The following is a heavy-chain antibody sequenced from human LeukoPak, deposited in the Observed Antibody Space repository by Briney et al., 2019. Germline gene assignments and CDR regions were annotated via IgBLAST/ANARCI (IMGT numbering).Heavy chain of an antibody. V-gene: IGHV3-23*01. CDR3: AKDVSYCSSTSCPRYFDL. J-gene: IGHJ2*01. D-gene: IGHD2-2*01. CDR1: GFTFSSYA. Sequence: QPGGSLRLSCAASGFTFSSYAMSWVRQAPGKGLEWVSAISGSGGSTYYADSVKGRFTISRDNSKNTLYLQMNSLRAEDTAVYYCAKDVSYCSSTSCPRYFDLWGRGTLVTVSS. CDR2: ISGSGGST.